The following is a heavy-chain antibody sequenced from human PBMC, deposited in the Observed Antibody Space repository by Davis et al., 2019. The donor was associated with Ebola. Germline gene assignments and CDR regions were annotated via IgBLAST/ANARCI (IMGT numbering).Heavy chain of an antibody. CDR1: GYTFTSYD. CDR2: ISAYNGNT. V-gene: IGHV1-18*01. CDR3: ARDLIFVGAPDY. D-gene: IGHD1-26*01. J-gene: IGHJ4*02. Sequence: ASVKVSCKASGYTFTSYDINWVRQATGQGLEWMGWISAYNGNTNYAQKLQGRVTMTTDTSTSTAYMELRSLRSDDTAVYYCARDLIFVGAPDYWGQGTLVTVSS.